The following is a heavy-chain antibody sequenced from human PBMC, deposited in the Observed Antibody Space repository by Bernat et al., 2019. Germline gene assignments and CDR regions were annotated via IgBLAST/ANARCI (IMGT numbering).Heavy chain of an antibody. J-gene: IGHJ3*01. CDR1: GFTVSSKY. V-gene: IGHV3-66*01. CDR3: ARLWSSSLLGYSIGYYSFDV. Sequence: EVQLVESGGGLVQPGGSLRLSCAASGFTVSSKYMSWVRQAPGMGLEWVSLFYRGGSTYYADSVKGRFTIPSDNARNTLYLQMNSVRAEDTAGYYCARLWSSSLLGYSIGYYSFDVWCQGTMVTVSS. CDR2: FYRGGST. D-gene: IGHD6-19*01.